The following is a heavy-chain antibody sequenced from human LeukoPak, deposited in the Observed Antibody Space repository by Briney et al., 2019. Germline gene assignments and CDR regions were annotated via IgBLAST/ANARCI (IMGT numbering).Heavy chain of an antibody. CDR2: INPNSGGT. CDR3: ARSRYGDYSP. CDR1: GYTFTGYY. V-gene: IGHV1-2*06. Sequence: GASVKVSCKASGYTFTGYYMHWVRQAPGQGLEWMGRINPNSGGTNYAQKFQGRVTMTRDTSTSTAYMELRNLRSEDTAVYFCARSRYGDYSPWGQGTLVIVSS. D-gene: IGHD4-17*01. J-gene: IGHJ5*02.